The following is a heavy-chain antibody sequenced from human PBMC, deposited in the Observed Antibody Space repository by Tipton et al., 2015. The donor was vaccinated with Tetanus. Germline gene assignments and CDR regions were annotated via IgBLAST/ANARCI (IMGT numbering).Heavy chain of an antibody. Sequence: TLSLTCFVSGGSISTKTYYWGWIRQTPGKGLEWIASISHSATTFYNPSLKSRVTMSLDPPKNQFSVRLASVTAADTGVYYCARHVGGYGSPPHDLWGQGTLVTVSS. CDR2: ISHSATT. J-gene: IGHJ5*02. D-gene: IGHD3-10*01. CDR1: GGSISTKTYY. CDR3: ARHVGGYGSPPHDL. V-gene: IGHV4-39*01.